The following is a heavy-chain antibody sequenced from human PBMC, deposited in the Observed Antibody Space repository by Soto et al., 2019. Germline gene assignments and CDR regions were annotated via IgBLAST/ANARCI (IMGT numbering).Heavy chain of an antibody. CDR3: ARDMGYSSGHGFDY. CDR1: GFTFSSYS. Sequence: QVQLVESGGGVVQPGRSLRLSCAASGFTFSSYSMHWVRQAPGKGLEWVALISNDGSNKYYSDSVKGRFTISRDNSKNTLDLQMTSLSVEDTAVYYCARDMGYSSGHGFDYWGQGTLVTVSS. CDR2: ISNDGSNK. J-gene: IGHJ4*02. V-gene: IGHV3-30*03. D-gene: IGHD6-19*01.